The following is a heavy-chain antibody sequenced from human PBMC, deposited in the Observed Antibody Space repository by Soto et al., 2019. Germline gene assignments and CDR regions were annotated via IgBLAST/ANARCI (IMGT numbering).Heavy chain of an antibody. D-gene: IGHD5-18*01. CDR2: IYHTEST. CDR3: ASGNALGYANRFGP. V-gene: IGHV4-30-2*01. CDR1: GGSISSAGYS. Sequence: QLQLQESGSGLVKPLETLSLTCDVTGGSISSAGYSWSWIRQPPGKGLEWIGYIYHTESTDYDPSLKNRVTISVDMCKNPFSLRLTSGTAAYTAVYYSASGNALGYANRFGPWGQGTLVTVSP. J-gene: IGHJ5*02.